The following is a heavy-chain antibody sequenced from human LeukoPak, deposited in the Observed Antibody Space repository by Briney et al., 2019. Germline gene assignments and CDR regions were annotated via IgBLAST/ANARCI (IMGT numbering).Heavy chain of an antibody. J-gene: IGHJ4*02. V-gene: IGHV4-31*03. Sequence: PSETLSLTCTVSGGSIISGGYYWSWIRQHPGKGLEWIGYIYYSGSTYYNPSLKSRVTISVDTSKNQFSLKLSSVTAADTAVYYCARADYGDYGSSAAFDYWGQGTLVTVSS. CDR1: GGSIISGGYY. D-gene: IGHD4-17*01. CDR2: IYYSGST. CDR3: ARADYGDYGSSAAFDY.